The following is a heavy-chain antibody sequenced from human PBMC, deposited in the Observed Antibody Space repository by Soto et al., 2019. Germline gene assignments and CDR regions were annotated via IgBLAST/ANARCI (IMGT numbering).Heavy chain of an antibody. CDR1: GGSISSYY. CDR2: IYYSGST. Sequence: PSETLSLTCTVSGGSISSYYWSWIRQPPGKGLEWIGYIYYSGSTNYNPSLKSRVTISVDTSKNQFSLKLSSVTAADTAVYYCARSPHYDFWSGPLNYYYYMDVWGKGTTVTVSS. V-gene: IGHV4-59*01. D-gene: IGHD3-3*01. J-gene: IGHJ6*03. CDR3: ARSPHYDFWSGPLNYYYYMDV.